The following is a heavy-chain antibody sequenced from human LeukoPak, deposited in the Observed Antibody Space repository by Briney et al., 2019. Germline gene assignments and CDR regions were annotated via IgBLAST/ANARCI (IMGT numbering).Heavy chain of an antibody. D-gene: IGHD3-16*01. CDR2: IYYSGST. CDR3: ARAPIPYDRSRTDYRFDP. Sequence: SETLSLTCSVSGGSISSYYWSWIRQPPGKGLEWIGYIYYSGSTNYNPSLKSRVTISLDTSKSQFSLKLTFVTAADTAVYYCARAPIPYDRSRTDYRFDPWGQGTLVTVAS. V-gene: IGHV4-59*01. J-gene: IGHJ5*02. CDR1: GGSISSYY.